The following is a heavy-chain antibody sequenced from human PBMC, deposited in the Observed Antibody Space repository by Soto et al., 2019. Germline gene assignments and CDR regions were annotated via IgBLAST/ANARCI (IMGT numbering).Heavy chain of an antibody. J-gene: IGHJ3*02. CDR2: IIPIFGTA. Sequence: SVKVSCKASGGTFSSYAISWVRQAPGQGLEWMGGIIPIFGTANYAQKFQGRVTITADESTSTAYMELSSLRSEDTAVYYCAREAGPPGTAVAGSDAFDIWGQGTMVTVSS. D-gene: IGHD6-19*01. CDR1: GGTFSSYA. CDR3: AREAGPPGTAVAGSDAFDI. V-gene: IGHV1-69*13.